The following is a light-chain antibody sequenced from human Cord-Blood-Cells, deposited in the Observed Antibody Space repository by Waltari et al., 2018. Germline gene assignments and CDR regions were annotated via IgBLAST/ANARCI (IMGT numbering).Light chain of an antibody. CDR2: AAS. CDR1: QSISSY. Sequence: IPMPQSPSSLSASVVATVTITCRASQSISSYLNWYQQKPGKAPKLLIYAASSLQSGVPSRFSGSGSGTDFTLTISSLQPEDFATYYCQQSYSTPPTFGGGTKVEIK. CDR3: QQSYSTPPT. J-gene: IGKJ4*01. V-gene: IGKV1-39*01.